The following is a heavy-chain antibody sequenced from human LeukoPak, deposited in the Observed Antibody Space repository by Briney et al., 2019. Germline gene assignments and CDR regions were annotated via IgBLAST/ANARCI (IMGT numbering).Heavy chain of an antibody. CDR2: IVVGSGNT. J-gene: IGHJ4*02. CDR1: GFTFTRSA. V-gene: IGHV1-58*02. D-gene: IGHD6-13*01. Sequence: TSVKVSCKVSGFTFTRSAMQGVRQARGQRLEWIGWIVVGSGNTNYTQKFQERVTITRDMSTSTAYMELSSLSSEDTAVYYCAADHVTASDSSWYYFDFWGPGTLVTVSS. CDR3: AADHVTASDSSWYYFDF.